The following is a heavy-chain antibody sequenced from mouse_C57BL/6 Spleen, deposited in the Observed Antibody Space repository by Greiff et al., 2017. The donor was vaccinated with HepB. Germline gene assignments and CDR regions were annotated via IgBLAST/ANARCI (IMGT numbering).Heavy chain of an antibody. D-gene: IGHD1-1*01. CDR2: IRSKSNNYAT. CDR3: VRREDYYGSSLFYAMDY. J-gene: IGHJ4*01. V-gene: IGHV10-1*01. CDR1: GFSFNTYA. Sequence: EVQRVESGGGLVQPKGSLKLSCAASGFSFNTYAMNWVRQAPGTGLEWVARIRSKSNNYATYYADSVKDRFTISRDDSESMLYLQMNNLKTEDTAMYYCVRREDYYGSSLFYAMDYWGQGTSVTVSS.